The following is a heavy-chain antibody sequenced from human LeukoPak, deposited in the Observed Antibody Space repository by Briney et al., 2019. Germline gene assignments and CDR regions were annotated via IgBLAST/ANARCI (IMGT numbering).Heavy chain of an antibody. V-gene: IGHV4-30-4*01. CDR1: GGSISSGDYY. CDR3: ARDSDAEGGDY. CDR2: IYYSGST. Sequence: NPSETLSLTCTVSGGSISSGDYYWSWIRQPPGKGLEWIGYIYYSGSTYYNPSLKSRVTISVDTSKNQFSLKLSSVTAADTAVYYCARDSDAEGGDYWGQGTLVTVSS. J-gene: IGHJ4*02. D-gene: IGHD1-14*01.